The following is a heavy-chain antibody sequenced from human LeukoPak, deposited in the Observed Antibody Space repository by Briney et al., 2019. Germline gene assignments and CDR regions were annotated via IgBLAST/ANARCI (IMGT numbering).Heavy chain of an antibody. CDR1: GFTFSSYS. J-gene: IGHJ6*02. V-gene: IGHV3-21*01. CDR3: AKDSTPGALYYYYGMDV. Sequence: PGGSLRLSCAASGFTFSSYSMNWVRQAPGKGLEWVSSISSSSSYIYYADSVKGRFTISRDNAKNSLYLQMNSLRAEDTAVYYCAKDSTPGALYYYYGMDVWGQGTTVTVSS. D-gene: IGHD2-15*01. CDR2: ISSSSSYI.